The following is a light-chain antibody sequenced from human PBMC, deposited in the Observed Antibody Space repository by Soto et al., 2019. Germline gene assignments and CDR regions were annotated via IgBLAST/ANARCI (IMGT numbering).Light chain of an antibody. CDR3: VSYTSSTTYV. CDR1: SSDIGNYNT. Sequence: QSALTQPASVSGSPGQSITISCSGTSSDIGNYNTVSWYQHHPGKAPKLIIYEDSKRPSGVSDRFSGSKSGNTASLTISGLQAEDETDYYCVSYTSSTTYVFGTGTKVTVL. V-gene: IGLV2-14*02. CDR2: EDS. J-gene: IGLJ1*01.